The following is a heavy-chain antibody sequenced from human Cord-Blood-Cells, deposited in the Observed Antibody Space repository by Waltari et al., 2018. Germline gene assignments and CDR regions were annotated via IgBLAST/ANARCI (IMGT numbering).Heavy chain of an antibody. D-gene: IGHD1-20*01. Sequence: QVQLVQSGAAVKKPGSSVKVSCKASGGTFSSYAIGWVRQAPGQGLEWMGGIIPIFGTANYAQKFQGRVTITADKSTSTAYMELSSLRSEDTAVYYCARVRYNWIYFDYWGQGTLVTFSS. CDR2: IIPIFGTA. J-gene: IGHJ4*02. CDR3: ARVRYNWIYFDY. V-gene: IGHV1-69*06. CDR1: GGTFSSYA.